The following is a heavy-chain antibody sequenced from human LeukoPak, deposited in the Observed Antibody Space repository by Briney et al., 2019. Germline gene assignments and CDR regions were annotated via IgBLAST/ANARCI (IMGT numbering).Heavy chain of an antibody. D-gene: IGHD2-15*01. CDR3: AGVRGSTLGRAYLDP. CDR1: GFPFSASS. J-gene: IGHJ5*02. V-gene: IGHV3-48*02. Sequence: GGSLRLSCIASGFPFSASSMSWVRQAPGKGLEWVSYISDISDTLIKYADCVKGRFTISRDNARNLVYLQMNSLRDEDTAVYYCAGVRGSTLGRAYLDPWGQGTRVTVSS. CDR2: ISDISDTLI.